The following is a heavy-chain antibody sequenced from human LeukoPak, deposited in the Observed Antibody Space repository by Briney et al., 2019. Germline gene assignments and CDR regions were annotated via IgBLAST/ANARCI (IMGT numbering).Heavy chain of an antibody. CDR1: GVAPSPDG. D-gene: IGHD1-1*01. V-gene: IGHV3-30*18. Sequence: PGMSLRLSCAASGVAPSPDGMHWVRQAPGKGLEWVAVISYEGGTQHYADSVKGRFIISRDNPRNTLYLQMNILRTEDTAVYYCAKEGTPQVSTWYDLWGQGTQVIVSS. CDR2: ISYEGGTQ. J-gene: IGHJ5*02. CDR3: AKEGTPQVSTWYDL.